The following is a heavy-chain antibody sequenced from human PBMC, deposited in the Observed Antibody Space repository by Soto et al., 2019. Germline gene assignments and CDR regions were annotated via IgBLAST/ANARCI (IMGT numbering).Heavy chain of an antibody. Sequence: PGGSLSLSCPASGFTLSSFFMHWVRQGPGKGLVWVSRINNDGSSTTYADSVKGRFTISRDNAKNTLYLQMNSLRAEDTAVYFCFREQDSKGYSVFNPGGQGTQVTVSS. J-gene: IGHJ4*02. CDR1: GFTLSSFF. CDR3: FREQDSKGYSVFNP. V-gene: IGHV3-74*03. D-gene: IGHD3-22*01. CDR2: INNDGSST.